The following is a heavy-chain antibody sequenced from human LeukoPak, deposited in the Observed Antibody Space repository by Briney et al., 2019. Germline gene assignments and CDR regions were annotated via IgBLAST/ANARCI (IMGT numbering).Heavy chain of an antibody. CDR3: AKALSSGWQDY. CDR1: GFTLSSYA. D-gene: IGHD6-19*01. Sequence: GGSLRLSCAASGFTLSSYAMSWVRQGPGKGLEWVSAISVSGNTYHADSVKGRFTISRDSSKNTLYLQMNSLRAEDTAVYYCAKALSSGWQDYWGQGTLVTVSS. J-gene: IGHJ4*02. CDR2: ISVSGNT. V-gene: IGHV3-23*01.